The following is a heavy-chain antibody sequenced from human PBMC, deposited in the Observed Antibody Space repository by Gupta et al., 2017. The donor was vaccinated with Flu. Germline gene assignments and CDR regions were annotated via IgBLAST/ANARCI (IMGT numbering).Heavy chain of an antibody. Sequence: GGSLRLSCAASGFTFSDSPMNWVRQAPGKGLEWLSNIRTEHYENSATSYADSVKGRFTVSRDDAKNSLYLQMNSLRDEDTAVYYCATDLNWSFDCWGQGILVTVSS. CDR3: ATDLNWSFDC. CDR2: IRTEHYENSAT. V-gene: IGHV3-48*02. D-gene: IGHD1-1*01. CDR1: GFTFSDSP. J-gene: IGHJ4*02.